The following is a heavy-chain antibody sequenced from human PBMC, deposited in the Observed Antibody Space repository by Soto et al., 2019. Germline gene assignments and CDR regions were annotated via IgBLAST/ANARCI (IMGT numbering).Heavy chain of an antibody. J-gene: IGHJ4*02. CDR3: ARMFSRYDPLYYFDY. CDR1: GFSHSDSY. CDR2: ISSSGSAI. Sequence: QVQLVESGGGLVKPGGSLRLSCAASGFSHSDSYMSWIRQAPGKGLEWISSISSSGSAIYFADSVRGRFTISRDYAKNSLYLQMNSLRAEDTAVYYCARMFSRYDPLYYFDYWGQGTLVTVSS. D-gene: IGHD1-1*01. V-gene: IGHV3-11*01.